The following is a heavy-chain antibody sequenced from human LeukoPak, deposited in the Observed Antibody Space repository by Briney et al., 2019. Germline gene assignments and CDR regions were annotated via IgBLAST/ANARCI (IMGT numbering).Heavy chain of an antibody. Sequence: GGSLRLSCAASGFIFSHAWMSWVRQSPGKGLEWVGRINSKTDGGTTDYAAPVKGRFTISRDDSKNTLYLQMNSLKTEDTAVYYCTTPTFYDSSGYMYYFDYWGQGTLVTVSS. V-gene: IGHV3-15*01. CDR2: INSKTDGGTT. D-gene: IGHD3-22*01. CDR1: GFIFSHAW. CDR3: TTPTFYDSSGYMYYFDY. J-gene: IGHJ4*02.